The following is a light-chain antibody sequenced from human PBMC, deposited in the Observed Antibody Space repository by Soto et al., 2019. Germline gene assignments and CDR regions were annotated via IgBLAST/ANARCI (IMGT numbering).Light chain of an antibody. V-gene: IGKV3-15*01. Sequence: ILMTQSPATVSVSPGESATLSCRASQNIYYNVAWYQQRPGQAPRLLIYRASTRATGVPARFSGSGSGTEFTLTISSLQPEYFTVYSCLQYHNLWAFGQGTKVEI. CDR3: LQYHNLWA. J-gene: IGKJ1*01. CDR2: RAS. CDR1: QNIYYN.